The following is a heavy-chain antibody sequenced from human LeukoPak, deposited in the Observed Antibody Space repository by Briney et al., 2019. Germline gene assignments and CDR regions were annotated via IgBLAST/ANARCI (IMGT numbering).Heavy chain of an antibody. J-gene: IGHJ3*02. D-gene: IGHD3-22*01. CDR2: ISWNSGSI. CDR1: GFTFDDYA. V-gene: IGHV3-9*03. Sequence: GGSLRLSCAASGFTFDDYAMHWVRQAPGKGLEWVSGISWNSGSIGYADSVKGRFTISRDNAKNSLYLQMNSLRAEDMALYYCAKAQKSYYDSSGYSQAGAFDIWGQGTMVTVSS. CDR3: AKAQKSYYDSSGYSQAGAFDI.